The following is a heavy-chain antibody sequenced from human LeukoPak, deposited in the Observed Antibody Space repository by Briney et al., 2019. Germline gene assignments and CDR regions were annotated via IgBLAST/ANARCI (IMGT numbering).Heavy chain of an antibody. V-gene: IGHV3-23*01. Sequence: PGGSLRLSCAASGFTFSSYAMSWVRQAPGKGLEWVSTTSAGGEDKHYADSVKGRFTISRDNSKNTLYLQMNTLRAEDTALYYCAKDVGFCSGDSCSFFDYWGQGDLVTVSS. CDR2: TSAGGEDK. CDR3: AKDVGFCSGDSCSFFDY. J-gene: IGHJ4*02. CDR1: GFTFSSYA. D-gene: IGHD2-15*01.